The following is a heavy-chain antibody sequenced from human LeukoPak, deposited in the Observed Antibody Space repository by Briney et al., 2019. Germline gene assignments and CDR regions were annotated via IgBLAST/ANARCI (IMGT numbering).Heavy chain of an antibody. V-gene: IGHV4-39*01. CDR3: ASGSTSCFNSRCFQH. CDR2: MYYSGNT. CDR1: GGSISSSSYY. Sequence: PSETLSLTCTVSGGSISSSSYYWGWIRQPPGRGLEWIGNMYYSGNTYYNPSLKSRVTISVDTSKNQFSLKLSSVTAADTAVYYCASGSTSCFNSRCFQHWGQGTLVTVSS. J-gene: IGHJ1*01. D-gene: IGHD2-2*01.